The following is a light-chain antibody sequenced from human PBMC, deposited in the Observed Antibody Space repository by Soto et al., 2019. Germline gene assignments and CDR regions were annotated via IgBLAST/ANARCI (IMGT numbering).Light chain of an antibody. V-gene: IGKV3-11*01. CDR2: DAS. J-gene: IGKJ5*01. CDR1: QSVSSY. Sequence: EIVLTQSPATLSLSPGERATLSCRASQSVSSYLVWYQQKPGQAPRLLIYDASNRATGIPARFSGSGSGTDFTLTISSLEPEDFAVYYCQQRRNWPPVTFGQGTRLEIK. CDR3: QQRRNWPPVT.